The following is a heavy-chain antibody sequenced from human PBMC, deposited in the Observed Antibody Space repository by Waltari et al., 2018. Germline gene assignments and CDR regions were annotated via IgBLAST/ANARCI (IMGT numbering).Heavy chain of an antibody. CDR1: GYTLTELS. CDR3: ATGGSSSWYDDFDY. V-gene: IGHV1-24*01. CDR2: LDPEDGET. Sequence: QVQLVQSGAEVKKPGASVKVSCKVSGYTLTELSMHWVRQALGKGLEWMGGLDPEDGETIYAQKFQGRVTMTEDTSTDTAYMELSSLRSEDTAVYYCATGGSSSWYDDFDYWGQGTLVTVSS. J-gene: IGHJ4*02. D-gene: IGHD6-13*01.